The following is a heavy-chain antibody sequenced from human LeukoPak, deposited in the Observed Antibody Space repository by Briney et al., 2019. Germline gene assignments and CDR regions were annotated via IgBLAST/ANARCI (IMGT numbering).Heavy chain of an antibody. J-gene: IGHJ1*01. V-gene: IGHV4-59*01. CDR3: ARIGGVFHH. CDR1: GGSIGGYY. CDR2: IGYSGTT. D-gene: IGHD3-10*01. Sequence: SETLSLTCTVSGGSIGGYYWNWVRQPPGKGLEWIGQIGYSGTTNYKPSLKSRLTISTDASNNHFSLRLTSVTPADTAVYYCARIGGVFHHWGQGTLVTVSS.